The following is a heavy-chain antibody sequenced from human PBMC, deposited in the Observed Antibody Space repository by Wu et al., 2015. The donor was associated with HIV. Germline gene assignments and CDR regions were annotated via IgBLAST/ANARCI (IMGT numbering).Heavy chain of an antibody. CDR1: GGTFSSYA. CDR2: INPNSGGI. Sequence: QVQLVQSGAEVKKPGSSVKVSCKASGGTFSSYAISWVRQAPGQGLEWMGWINPNSGGINYAQKFQGRVTMTRDTSISTAYMELSRLRSDDAAVYYCARATVAGNWFDPWGQGTLVTVSS. D-gene: IGHD6-19*01. J-gene: IGHJ5*02. V-gene: IGHV1-2*02. CDR3: ARATVAGNWFDP.